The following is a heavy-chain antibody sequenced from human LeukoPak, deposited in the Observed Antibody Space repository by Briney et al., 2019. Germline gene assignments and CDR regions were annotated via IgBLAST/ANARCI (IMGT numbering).Heavy chain of an antibody. CDR2: ISSSSSHI. CDR3: ARGGCTSTSCYTKDNWFDP. Sequence: GGSLRLSCAASGFTFSSYSMNWVRQAPGKGLEWVSSISSSSSHIYYAGSVKGRLTISRDNAKNSLCLQMNSLRAEGTAVYYCARGGCTSTSCYTKDNWFDPWGQGTLVTVSS. V-gene: IGHV3-21*01. CDR1: GFTFSSYS. J-gene: IGHJ5*02. D-gene: IGHD2-2*02.